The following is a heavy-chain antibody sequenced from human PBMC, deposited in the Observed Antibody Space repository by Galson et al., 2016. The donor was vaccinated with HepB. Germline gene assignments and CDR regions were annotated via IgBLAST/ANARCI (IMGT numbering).Heavy chain of an antibody. CDR2: VSGSGGGT. CDR3: AREGTLTVVFDY. V-gene: IGHV3-23*01. D-gene: IGHD4-17*01. J-gene: IGHJ4*02. CDR1: GFTFVSYG. Sequence: SLRLSCAASGFTFVSYGISWVRQAPGKGLEWVSTVSGSGGGTNYADFVKGRFTISRDNSNNIVYLQMDSLRAEDTAIYYCAREGTLTVVFDYWGQGTLVTVSS.